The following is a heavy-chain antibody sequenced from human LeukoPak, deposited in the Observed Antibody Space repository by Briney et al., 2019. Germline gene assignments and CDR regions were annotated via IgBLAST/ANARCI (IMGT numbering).Heavy chain of an antibody. CDR3: ASGLSGSYFLNAFDI. Sequence: GGSLRLSCAASGFTFNIYAMSWVRQAPGKGLEWVAAFSGTGDRTYYADSVKGRFTISRDNDKNTVFVQMNSLGDEDTALYYCASGLSGSYFLNAFDIWGHGTMVTVSS. CDR2: FSGTGDRT. D-gene: IGHD1-26*01. J-gene: IGHJ3*02. CDR1: GFTFNIYA. V-gene: IGHV3-23*01.